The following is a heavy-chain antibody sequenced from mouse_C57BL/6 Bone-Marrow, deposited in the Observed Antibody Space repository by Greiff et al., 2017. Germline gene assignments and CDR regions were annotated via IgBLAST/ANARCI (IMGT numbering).Heavy chain of an antibody. J-gene: IGHJ1*03. CDR1: GYTFTSYW. CDR3: AAYDYDPWYFGV. CDR2: IHPNSGST. D-gene: IGHD2-4*01. V-gene: IGHV1-64*01. Sequence: QVQLQQPGAELVKPGASVKLSCKASGYTFTSYWMHWVKQRPGQGLEWIGMIHPNSGSTNYNEKFKSKATLTVDKSSSTAYMQRSSLTSEDSAVYYCAAYDYDPWYFGVWGTGTTVTVSS.